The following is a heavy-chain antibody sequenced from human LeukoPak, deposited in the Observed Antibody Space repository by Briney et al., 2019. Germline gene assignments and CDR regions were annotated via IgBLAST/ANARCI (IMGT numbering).Heavy chain of an antibody. V-gene: IGHV3-53*01. D-gene: IGHD2/OR15-2a*01. CDR1: GFTVSSNY. CDR2: IYSGGST. CDR3: VRDLDSIAFF. Sequence: GGSLRLSCAASGFTVSSNYMSWVRQGPGKGLEWVSTIYSGGSTYYADSVTGRFTISRDNSKNTLYLQMNSLRAEDTAVYYCVRDLDSIAFFWGQGTLVTVSS. J-gene: IGHJ4*02.